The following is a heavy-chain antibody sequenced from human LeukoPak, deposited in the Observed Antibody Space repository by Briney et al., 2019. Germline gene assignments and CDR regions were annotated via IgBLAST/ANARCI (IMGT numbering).Heavy chain of an antibody. CDR1: GFTFNSFW. CDR3: VKAAAGSFDY. CDR2: INTDGTTI. Sequence: GGSLRLSCAASGFTFNSFWMHWVRQAPGEGLVWVSRINTDGTTINYADSVRGRFTISRDNAKNTLYLQMNSLRAEDTAVYYCVKAAAGSFDYWGQGTLVTVSS. D-gene: IGHD6-25*01. V-gene: IGHV3-74*01. J-gene: IGHJ4*02.